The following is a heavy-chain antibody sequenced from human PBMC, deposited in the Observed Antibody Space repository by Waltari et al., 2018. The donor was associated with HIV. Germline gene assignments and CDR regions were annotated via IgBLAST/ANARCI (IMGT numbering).Heavy chain of an antibody. CDR3: ARDSALLRLGELSPGAFDI. CDR1: GGSISSSSYY. D-gene: IGHD3-16*02. CDR2: IYYSGST. J-gene: IGHJ3*02. Sequence: QLQLQESGPGLVKPSETLSLTCTVSGGSISSSSYYWGWIRQPPGKGLGWIGSIYYSGSTYYNPSLKIRVTISVDTSKNQFSLKLGSVTAADTAVYYCARDSALLRLGELSPGAFDIWGQGTMVTVSS. V-gene: IGHV4-39*07.